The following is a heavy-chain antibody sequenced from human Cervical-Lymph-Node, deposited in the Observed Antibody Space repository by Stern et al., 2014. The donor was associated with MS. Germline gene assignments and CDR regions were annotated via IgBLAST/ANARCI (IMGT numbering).Heavy chain of an antibody. CDR2: ISGSGGST. J-gene: IGHJ5*02. D-gene: IGHD6-13*01. CDR1: GFTFRSYA. V-gene: IGHV3-23*04. Sequence: EVQLVESGGGLVQPGGSLRLSCAASGFTFRSYAMSWVRQAPGKGLEWVSAISGSGGSTYYADSVKGRFTISRDKSKHTLNLPMNSLRAEDTAVYYCAKGPSSWNYNWFDPWGQGTLVTVSS. CDR3: AKGPSSWNYNWFDP.